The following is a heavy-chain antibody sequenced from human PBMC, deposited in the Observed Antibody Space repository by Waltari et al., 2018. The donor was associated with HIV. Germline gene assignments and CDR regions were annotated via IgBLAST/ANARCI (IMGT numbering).Heavy chain of an antibody. CDR1: GGTFSSYV. D-gene: IGHD4-17*01. V-gene: IGHV1-69*06. CDR2: IIPIFGTA. CDR3: ASTLTTVVTYWYFDL. J-gene: IGHJ2*01. Sequence: QVQLVQSGAEVKKPGSSVQVSCKASGGTFSSYVISWVRQAHGQGLEWMGGIIPIFGTANYAQKFQGRVTITADKSTSTAYMELSSLRSEDTAVYYCASTLTTVVTYWYFDLWGRGTLVTVSS.